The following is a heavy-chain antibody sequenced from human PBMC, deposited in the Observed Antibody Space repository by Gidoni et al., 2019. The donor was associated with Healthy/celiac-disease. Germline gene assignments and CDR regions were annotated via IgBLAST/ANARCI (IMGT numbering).Heavy chain of an antibody. J-gene: IGHJ4*02. CDR2: ISSSSSYT. CDR3: ARVGYSSSWTLDY. D-gene: IGHD6-13*01. Sequence: QVQLVESGGGLSKPGGSLRLSCAASGFTFSDYYMSWIRQAPGKGLEWVSYISSSSSYTNCADSVTGRFTISRDNAKNSLYLQMNSLRAEDTAVYYCARVGYSSSWTLDYWGQGTLVTVSS. CDR1: GFTFSDYY. V-gene: IGHV3-11*06.